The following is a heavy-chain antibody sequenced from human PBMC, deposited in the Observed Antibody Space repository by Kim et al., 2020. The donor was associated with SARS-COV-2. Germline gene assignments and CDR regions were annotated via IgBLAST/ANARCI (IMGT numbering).Heavy chain of an antibody. V-gene: IGHV3-15*01. Sequence: GGSLRLSCAASGFTLSNAWMSWVRQAPGKGLEWVGRIKSKTDGGKTDYAAPVKGRFTISRDDSKNTLYLKMNSLKTEDTAVYYCTTEDGLNYDSLTGYYKPLDYWGQGTLVTVSS. CDR2: IKSKTDGGKT. CDR3: TTEDGLNYDSLTGYYKPLDY. J-gene: IGHJ4*02. D-gene: IGHD3-9*01. CDR1: GFTLSNAW.